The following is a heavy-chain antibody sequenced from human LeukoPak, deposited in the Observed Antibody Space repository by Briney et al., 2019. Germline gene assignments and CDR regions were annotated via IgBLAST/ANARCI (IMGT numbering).Heavy chain of an antibody. CDR1: GVSISSSSYY. CDR2: IYDSGST. J-gene: IGHJ4*02. Sequence: PSETLSLTCTVSGVSISSSSYYWGWIRQPPGKGLEGVGRIYDSGSTYYNPSLKSRVTISVDTSKNQFSLKLSSVTAADTAVYYCARASMRRRDGYNRHYEIDYWGQGTLVTVSS. D-gene: IGHD5-24*01. CDR3: ARASMRRRDGYNRHYEIDY. V-gene: IGHV4-39*01.